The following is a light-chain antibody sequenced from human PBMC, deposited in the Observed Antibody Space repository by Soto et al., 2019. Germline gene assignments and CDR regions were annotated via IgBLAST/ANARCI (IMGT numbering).Light chain of an antibody. CDR1: KSISTQ. CDR3: QQRDSWPIT. CDR2: DAS. Sequence: EIVLTQSPGTLSLSPGERATLSCRASKSISTQLAWYQQKPGQAPRLLIYDASERATGIPARFSGGGSGTDFTLTISSLEPEDFAVYYCQQRDSWPITFGGGTKVEIK. J-gene: IGKJ4*01. V-gene: IGKV3-11*01.